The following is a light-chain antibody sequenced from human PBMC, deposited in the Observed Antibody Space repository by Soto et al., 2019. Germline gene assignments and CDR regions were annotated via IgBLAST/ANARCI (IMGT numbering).Light chain of an antibody. CDR1: SSNIGAGYD. Sequence: QSVLTQPPSVSGAPAQSVTSSCTGSSSNIGAGYDVHWYQQLPGTAPKLLIYGNSNRPSGVPDRFSGSKSGTSASLAITGLQAEDEADYYCQSYDSSLSGSDVFGTGTKVTVL. CDR3: QSYDSSLSGSDV. J-gene: IGLJ1*01. CDR2: GNS. V-gene: IGLV1-40*01.